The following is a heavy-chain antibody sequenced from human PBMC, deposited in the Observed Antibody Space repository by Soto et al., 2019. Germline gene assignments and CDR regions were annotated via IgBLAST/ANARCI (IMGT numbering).Heavy chain of an antibody. J-gene: IGHJ4*02. CDR3: AKGYNYGYGDY. V-gene: IGHV1-18*01. CDR2: ISGYNGNT. CDR1: GYTFTTYG. Sequence: QVQLVQSGAEVKKPGASVKVSCRASGYTFTTYGISWVRQAPGQGLEWMGWISGYNGNTNYAQKFQGRVTMTTDTSTSTAYMELRSLRSADTAVYFCAKGYNYGYGDYWGLGSLVSVSS. D-gene: IGHD5-18*01.